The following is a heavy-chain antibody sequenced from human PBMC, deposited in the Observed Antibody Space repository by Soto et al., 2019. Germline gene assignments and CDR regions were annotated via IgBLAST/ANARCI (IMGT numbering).Heavy chain of an antibody. CDR1: GGSFSGYY. CDR3: ARGREQQLVLWDNWFDP. V-gene: IGHV4-34*01. J-gene: IGHJ5*02. D-gene: IGHD6-13*01. Sequence: PSETLSLTCAVYGGSFSGYYWIWIRQPPGKGLEWIGEINHSGSTNYNPSLKSRVTISVDTSKNQFSLKLSSVTAADTAVYYCARGREQQLVLWDNWFDPWVQGTLVTVSS. CDR2: INHSGST.